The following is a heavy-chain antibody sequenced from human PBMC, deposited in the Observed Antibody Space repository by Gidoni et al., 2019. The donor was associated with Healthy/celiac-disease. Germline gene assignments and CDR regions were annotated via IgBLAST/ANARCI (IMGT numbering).Heavy chain of an antibody. D-gene: IGHD3-22*01. Sequence: GMHWVRQAPGKGLEWVAVISYDGSNKYYADSVKGRFTISRDNSKNTLYLQMNSLRAEDTAVYYCAKDYPVYDSSGFDAFDIWGQGTMVTVSS. CDR3: AKDYPVYDSSGFDAFDI. J-gene: IGHJ3*02. CDR1: G. CDR2: ISYDGSNK. V-gene: IGHV3-30*18.